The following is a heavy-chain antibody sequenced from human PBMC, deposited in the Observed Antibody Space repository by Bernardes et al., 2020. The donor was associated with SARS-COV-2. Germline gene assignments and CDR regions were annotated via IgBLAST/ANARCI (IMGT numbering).Heavy chain of an antibody. Sequence: GSLRLSCAASGFTFSNYWMTWVRQAPGKGLEWVANIKEDGSEKNYVDSVKGRFTISRDNAKNSLSLQMNSLRAEDTAVYYCARDPKVTTYYYGMDVWGQGTTVTVSS. D-gene: IGHD4-17*01. CDR1: GFTFSNYW. CDR3: ARDPKVTTYYYGMDV. V-gene: IGHV3-7*03. CDR2: IKEDGSEK. J-gene: IGHJ6*02.